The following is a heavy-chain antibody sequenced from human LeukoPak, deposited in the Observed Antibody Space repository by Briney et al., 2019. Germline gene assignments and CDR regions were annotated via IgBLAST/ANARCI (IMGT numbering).Heavy chain of an antibody. CDR1: GFTFSSYS. V-gene: IGHV3-21*01. J-gene: IGHJ6*02. D-gene: IGHD3-10*01. Sequence: PGGSLRLSCAASGFTFSSYSMNWVRQAPGKGLEWVSSISSSSSYIYYADSVKGRFTISRDNAKNSLYLQMNSLRAEDTAVYYCAKDPYYYGSGSYYNYYYYGMDVWGQGTTVTVSS. CDR3: AKDPYYYGSGSYYNYYYYGMDV. CDR2: ISSSSSYI.